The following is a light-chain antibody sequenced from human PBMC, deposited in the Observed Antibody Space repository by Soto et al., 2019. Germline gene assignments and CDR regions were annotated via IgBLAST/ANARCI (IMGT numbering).Light chain of an antibody. J-gene: IGKJ2*01. CDR2: WAS. CDR3: QQYYYTPPT. Sequence: DIVMTQSPDSLAVSLGERATINCKSSQSVLHSSNNKNFLSWYQHRPGQPPKLLIYWASTRESWVPDRFSGSGSATDFTITIAMLQAEYVAFYYCQQYYYTPPTFGQGTKLEIK. V-gene: IGKV4-1*01. CDR1: QSVLHSSNNKNF.